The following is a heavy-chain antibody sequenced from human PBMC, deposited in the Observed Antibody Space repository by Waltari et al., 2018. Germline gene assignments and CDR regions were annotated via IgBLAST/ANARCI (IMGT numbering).Heavy chain of an antibody. Sequence: QVQLQQWGAGLLKPSETLSLTCAVYGGSFSGYYWSWIRQPPGKGLEWIGEINHSGSTNYNPSLKSRVTISVDTSKNSLYLQMNSLRAEDTAVYYCARDGIAAAGFDYWGQGTLVTVSS. D-gene: IGHD6-13*01. CDR2: INHSGST. V-gene: IGHV4-34*01. J-gene: IGHJ4*02. CDR1: GGSFSGYY. CDR3: ARDGIAAAGFDY.